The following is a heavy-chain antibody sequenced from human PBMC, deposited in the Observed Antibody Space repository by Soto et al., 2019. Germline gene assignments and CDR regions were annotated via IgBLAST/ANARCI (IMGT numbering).Heavy chain of an antibody. CDR1: GYTFTSYA. V-gene: IGHV1-3*01. J-gene: IGHJ6*02. CDR3: ARYCSSTSCLQLGDCYYGMDV. D-gene: IGHD2-2*01. Sequence: ASVKVSCKASGYTFTSYAMHWVRQAPGQRLEWMGWINAGNGNTKYSQKFQGRVTITRDTSASTAYMELSSLRSEDTAVYYCARYCSSTSCLQLGDCYYGMDVWGQGTTVTVSS. CDR2: INAGNGNT.